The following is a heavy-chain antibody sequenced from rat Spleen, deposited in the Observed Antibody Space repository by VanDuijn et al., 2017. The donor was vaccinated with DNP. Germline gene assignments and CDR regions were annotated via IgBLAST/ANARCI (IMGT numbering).Heavy chain of an antibody. CDR1: GFTFSDYN. CDR3: TTGAGSP. Sequence: EVQLVESGGGLVQPGRSLKLSCAASGFTFSDYNMAWVRQAPKKGLEWVASISTSGGRTYYRDSVKGRFTVSRDNAKSTLYLQMDSLRSEDTATYYCTTGAGSPWGQGVMVTVSS. J-gene: IGHJ2*01. CDR2: ISTSGGRT. V-gene: IGHV5S23*01. D-gene: IGHD1-4*01.